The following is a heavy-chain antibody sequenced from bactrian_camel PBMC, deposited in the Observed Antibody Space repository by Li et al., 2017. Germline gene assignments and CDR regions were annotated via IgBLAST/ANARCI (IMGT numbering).Heavy chain of an antibody. Sequence: HVQLVESGGNSVRAGGSLRLSCVFSEWKYKHSDMYCMGWFRQAPGKEREGVAGIYPFGQGSPYYANSVKGRFTISRDEAKNTVYLQMNNLEPEDSAMYYCTAGGSIIEYCGGPHWGQGTQVTVS. V-gene: IGHV3S63*01. CDR2: IYPFGQGSP. D-gene: IGHD2*01. CDR3: TAGGSIIEYCGGPH. CDR1: EWKYKHSDMYC. J-gene: IGHJ4*01.